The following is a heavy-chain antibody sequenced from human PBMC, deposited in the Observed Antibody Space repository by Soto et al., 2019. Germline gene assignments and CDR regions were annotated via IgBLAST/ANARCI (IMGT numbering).Heavy chain of an antibody. D-gene: IGHD3-10*01. Sequence: PSETLSLTCSVSGGSISSCTYYWGWIRQPPGKGLEWIGTVYYNENTYYNPSLKSRVTITVDTAKNQFSLNLRSVTAADTAMYFCARRERYYGSPGWFDPWGPGTLVTDSS. CDR3: ARRERYYGSPGWFDP. J-gene: IGHJ5*02. CDR2: VYYNENT. V-gene: IGHV4-39*01. CDR1: GGSISSCTYY.